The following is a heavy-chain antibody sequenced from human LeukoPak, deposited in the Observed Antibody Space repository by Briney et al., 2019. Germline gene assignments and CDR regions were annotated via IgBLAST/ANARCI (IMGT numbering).Heavy chain of an antibody. CDR3: ARDAVDTANAV. D-gene: IGHD5-18*01. V-gene: IGHV3-74*01. CDR2: INSDGSIT. Sequence: GGPLRLSCAASGFTFTTYWMHWVRNAPGKGLVWVSNINSDGSITSYADYVKGRFTISRDNAKNTLYLQMNSLRAEDTAVYYCARDAVDTANAVWGQGTTVTVSS. CDR1: GFTFTTYW. J-gene: IGHJ6*02.